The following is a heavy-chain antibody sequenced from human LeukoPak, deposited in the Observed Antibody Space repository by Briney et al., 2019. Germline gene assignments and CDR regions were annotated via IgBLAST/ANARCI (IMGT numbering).Heavy chain of an antibody. CDR1: GFTFDDYA. V-gene: IGHV3-9*01. D-gene: IGHD5-18*01. CDR2: ISWDSGNI. Sequence: PGRSLRLSCAASGFTFDDYAMHWVRQAPGEGLEWVSGISWDSGNIDYVDSVKGRFTISRDNAENSLYLQMNSLRAEDTALYYCAKVKDSYGHYYFDYWGQGTLVTVSS. J-gene: IGHJ4*02. CDR3: AKVKDSYGHYYFDY.